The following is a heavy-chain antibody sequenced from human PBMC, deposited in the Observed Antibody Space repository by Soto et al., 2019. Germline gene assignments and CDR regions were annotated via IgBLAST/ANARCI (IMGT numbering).Heavy chain of an antibody. J-gene: IGHJ6*02. CDR1: GYTFTSYD. CDR3: ARVPFYCSGGSYYFHYYYGMDV. D-gene: IGHD2-15*01. CDR2: MNPNRGNT. Sequence: QVQLVQSGAEVKKPGASVKVSCKASGYTFTSYDINWVRQATGQGLEWMGWMNPNRGNTGDAQKFQGRVTMTRNTSIITGYMELISLSSEDTAVYYCARVPFYCSGGSYYFHYYYGMDVWVQGTTVTVSS. V-gene: IGHV1-8*01.